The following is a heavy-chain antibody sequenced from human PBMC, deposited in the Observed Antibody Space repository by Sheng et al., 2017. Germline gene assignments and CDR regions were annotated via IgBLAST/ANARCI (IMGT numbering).Heavy chain of an antibody. V-gene: IGHV4-38-2*01. CDR1: GYSISSGYY. CDR2: IYHSGST. Sequence: QVQLQESGPGLVKPSETLSLTCAVSGYSISSGYYWGWIRQPPGKGLEWIGSIYHSGSTYYNPSLKSRVTISVDTSKNQFSLKLSSVTAADTAVYYCARVVRDGYNLPFLDYWGQGTLVTVSS. CDR3: ARVVRDGYNLPFLDY. D-gene: IGHD5-12*01. J-gene: IGHJ4*02.